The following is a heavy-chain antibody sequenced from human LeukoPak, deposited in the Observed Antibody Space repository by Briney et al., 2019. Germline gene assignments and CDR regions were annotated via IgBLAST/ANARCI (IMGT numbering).Heavy chain of an antibody. Sequence: PGGSLRLSCAASGFTFSSYWMSWVRQAPGKGLEWVANIKQDGSEKYYVDSVKGRFTISRDNAKNSLYLQMNSLRAEDTAVYYCARVPFWCSTSCYNLPSSGPFDYWGQGTLVTVSS. D-gene: IGHD2-2*02. J-gene: IGHJ4*02. CDR2: IKQDGSEK. CDR1: GFTFSSYW. V-gene: IGHV3-7*01. CDR3: ARVPFWCSTSCYNLPSSGPFDY.